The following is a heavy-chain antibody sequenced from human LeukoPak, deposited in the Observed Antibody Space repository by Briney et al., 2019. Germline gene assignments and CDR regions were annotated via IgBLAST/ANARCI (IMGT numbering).Heavy chain of an antibody. V-gene: IGHV3-33*01. J-gene: IGHJ4*02. CDR1: GLTFSSYG. CDR3: ARQHCSGGDCYFFD. CDR2: IWYDGNNK. Sequence: GGTLRLSCGASGLTFSSYGIHWVRQAPGKGLEWVVLIWYDGNNKYYADSVKGRFTISRDNSKNTLYLQLNSLRAEDTAVYYCARQHCSGGDCYFFDWGQGTLVTVSS. D-gene: IGHD2-15*01.